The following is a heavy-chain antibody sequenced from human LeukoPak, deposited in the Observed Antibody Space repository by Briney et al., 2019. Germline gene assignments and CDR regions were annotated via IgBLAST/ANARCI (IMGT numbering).Heavy chain of an antibody. Sequence: SETLSLTCAVYGGSFSEYYWGWIRQPPGKGLEWIGEIDHSGSTNYNPSLKSRVTISVDTSKNQFSLKLSSVTAADTAVYYCAREGYDSSRLDAFDIWGQGTMVTVSS. CDR3: AREGYDSSRLDAFDI. CDR2: IDHSGST. J-gene: IGHJ3*02. CDR1: GGSFSEYY. D-gene: IGHD3-22*01. V-gene: IGHV4-34*01.